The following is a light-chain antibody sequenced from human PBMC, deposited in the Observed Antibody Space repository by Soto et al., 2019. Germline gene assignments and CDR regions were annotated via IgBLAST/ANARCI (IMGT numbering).Light chain of an antibody. CDR2: AAT. CDR3: QQLNSYLLT. J-gene: IGKJ4*01. CDR1: QGISSY. V-gene: IGKV1-9*01. Sequence: IPFKQTPSSQSASVGDRVTFTSLDSQGISSYLACYQQEPGKAPKLLFYAATTLQSGVPTRFCGSGSGIEFTLTISGLQPEDFGTYYCQQLNSYLLTIGGGTKVDSK.